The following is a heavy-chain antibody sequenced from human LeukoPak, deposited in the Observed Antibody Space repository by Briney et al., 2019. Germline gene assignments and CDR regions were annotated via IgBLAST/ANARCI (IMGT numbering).Heavy chain of an antibody. CDR1: GFTFRSAA. J-gene: IGHJ1*01. Sequence: GGSLRLSCAASGFTFRSAAMTWVRRGPEKGLQWVSLISSTGYNSYYADSVKGRFTVSRDNSKNIVYLQMNSLRAEDTALYYCAKDIQAANWGQGTLVTVSS. D-gene: IGHD5-18*01. CDR2: ISSTGYNS. CDR3: AKDIQAAN. V-gene: IGHV3-23*01.